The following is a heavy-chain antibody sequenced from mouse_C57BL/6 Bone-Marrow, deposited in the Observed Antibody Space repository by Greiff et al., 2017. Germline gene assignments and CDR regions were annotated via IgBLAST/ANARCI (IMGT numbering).Heavy chain of an antibody. CDR2: IDPSDSYP. Sequence: VQLQQPGAELVMPGASVKLSCKASGYTFTSYWLHWVKQRPGQGLEWIGEIDPSDSYPNYNQKFKGKSTLTVDKSSSTAYMQLSSLTSEDSAVXDCARDVGFAYWGQGTLVTVAA. V-gene: IGHV1-69*01. J-gene: IGHJ3*01. CDR3: ARDVGFAY. CDR1: GYTFTSYW.